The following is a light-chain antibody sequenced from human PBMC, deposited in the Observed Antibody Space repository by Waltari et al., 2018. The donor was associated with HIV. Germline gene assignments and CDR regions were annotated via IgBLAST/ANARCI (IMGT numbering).Light chain of an antibody. CDR3: QQSHTNPRT. V-gene: IGKV1-39*01. CDR1: QTFNTY. Sequence: DIQLTQSPSSLSASVGDRFSITCRASQTFNTYLNWYQQIPGKAPKLLIYATSTLQSGVPLRFSGSGSGTDFTLTISSLQPEDFATYYCQQSHTNPRTFGRGTKVEVK. CDR2: ATS. J-gene: IGKJ4*02.